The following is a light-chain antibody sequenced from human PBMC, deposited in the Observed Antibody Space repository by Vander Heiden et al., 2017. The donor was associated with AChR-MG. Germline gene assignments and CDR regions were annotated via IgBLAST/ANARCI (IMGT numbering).Light chain of an antibody. CDR3: HNVSAGSWV. J-gene: IGLJ3*02. CDR2: LNTAGDN. Sequence: QLVLTQSPSASASLGASVKLNCTLRSWHSSYAHAWHTQQPEKGPRFLMNLNTAGDNTKGDGIPDCFSGSSSGAARDLTVASLQAEDEDYYYGHNVSAGSWVFGGGTKLTVL. CDR1: SWHSSYA. V-gene: IGLV4-69*01.